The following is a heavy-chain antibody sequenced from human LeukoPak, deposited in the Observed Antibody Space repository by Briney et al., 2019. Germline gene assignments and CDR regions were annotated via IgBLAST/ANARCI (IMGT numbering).Heavy chain of an antibody. V-gene: IGHV4-34*01. CDR2: INHSGST. CDR3: ARLLIVVVPAATKTFDY. D-gene: IGHD2-2*01. Sequence: SETLSLTCTVSGGSISGYYWSWIRQPPGKGLEWIGEINHSGSTNYNPSLKSRVTISVDTSKNQFSLKLSSVTAADTAVYYCARLLIVVVPAATKTFDYWGQGTLVTVSS. J-gene: IGHJ4*02. CDR1: GGSISGYY.